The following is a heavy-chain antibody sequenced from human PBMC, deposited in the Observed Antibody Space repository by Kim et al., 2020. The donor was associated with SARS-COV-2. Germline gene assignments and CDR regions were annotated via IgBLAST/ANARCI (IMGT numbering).Heavy chain of an antibody. CDR2: IYYSGST. CDR3: ARLFTNGGYYYDY. Sequence: SETLSLTCTVSGGSISSSSYYWGWIRQPPGKGLEWIGSIYYSGSTYYNPSLKSRVTISVDTSKNQFSLKLSSVTAADTAVYYCARLFTNGGYYYDYWGQGTLVTVSS. J-gene: IGHJ4*02. CDR1: GGSISSSSYY. V-gene: IGHV4-39*01. D-gene: IGHD3-22*01.